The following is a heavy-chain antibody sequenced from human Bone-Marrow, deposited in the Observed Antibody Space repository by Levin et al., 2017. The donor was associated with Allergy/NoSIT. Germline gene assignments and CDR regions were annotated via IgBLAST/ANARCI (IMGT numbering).Heavy chain of an antibody. D-gene: IGHD5-18*01. CDR3: ARAVVLSVDADIIRYSNYVDV. CDR1: GASFSRYQ. Sequence: SETLSLTCTVSGASFSRYQWTWIRQFPGRALEWIGYIYSSGSTKYNPSLKSRVTMSVDSSKTQFSLKLSSVTAADSAVYYCARAVVLSVDADIIRYSNYVDVWGKGSTVTVSS. CDR2: IYSSGST. J-gene: IGHJ6*04. V-gene: IGHV4-59*01.